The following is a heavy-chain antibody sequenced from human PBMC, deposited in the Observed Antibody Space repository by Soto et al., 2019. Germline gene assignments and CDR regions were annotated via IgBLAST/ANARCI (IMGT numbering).Heavy chain of an antibody. D-gene: IGHD5-12*01. CDR3: ARIGGWLRLDSDY. Sequence: PSETLSLTCTVSGGSISSYYWSWIRQPPGKGLEWIGYIYYSGSTNYNPSLKSRVTISVDTSKNQFSLKLSSVTAADTAVYYCARIGGWLRLDSDYWGQGTLVTVSS. CDR1: GGSISSYY. J-gene: IGHJ4*02. CDR2: IYYSGST. V-gene: IGHV4-59*01.